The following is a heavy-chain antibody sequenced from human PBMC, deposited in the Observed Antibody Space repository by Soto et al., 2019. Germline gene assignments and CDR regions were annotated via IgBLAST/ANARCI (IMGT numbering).Heavy chain of an antibody. D-gene: IGHD3-10*01. J-gene: IGHJ4*02. CDR1: GGTFSSYA. CDR2: IIPIFGTA. CDR3: ARGSIDYYGSGSYYNIFDY. Sequence: QVQLVQSGAEVKKPGSSVKVSCKASGGTFSSYAISWVRQAPGQGLEWMGGIIPIFGTANYAQKFQGRVTITADESTSTAYMERSSLRSEDTAVYYCARGSIDYYGSGSYYNIFDYWGQGTLVTVSS. V-gene: IGHV1-69*01.